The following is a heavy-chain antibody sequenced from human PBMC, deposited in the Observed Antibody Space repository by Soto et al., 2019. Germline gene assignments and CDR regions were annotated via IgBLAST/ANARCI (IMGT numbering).Heavy chain of an antibody. D-gene: IGHD6-13*01. CDR1: GGTFSSYA. V-gene: IGHV1-69*01. CDR2: IIPIFGTA. J-gene: IGHJ6*02. CDR3: ARRIAAAGGRGYGMDV. Sequence: QVQLVQSGAEVKKPGSSVKVSCKASGGTFSSYAISWVRQAPGQGLEWMGGIIPIFGTANYAQKFQGRVTITADESTSTAYMELSSLRSEDTAVHYCARRIAAAGGRGYGMDVWGQGTTVTVSS.